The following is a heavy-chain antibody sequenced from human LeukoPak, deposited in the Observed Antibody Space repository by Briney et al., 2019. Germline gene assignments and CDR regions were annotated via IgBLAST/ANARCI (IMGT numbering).Heavy chain of an antibody. CDR3: ARGAKWAYYFDY. V-gene: IGHV3-21*01. CDR2: ISSSSSYI. Sequence: GGSLRLSCAASGFTFSSYSMNWVRQAPGKGLEWVSSISSSSSYIYYAVSVKGRFTISRDNAKDTLYLHMNSLTAEDTAVYYCARGAKWAYYFDYWGQGTLVTVSS. D-gene: IGHD1-26*01. CDR1: GFTFSSYS. J-gene: IGHJ4*02.